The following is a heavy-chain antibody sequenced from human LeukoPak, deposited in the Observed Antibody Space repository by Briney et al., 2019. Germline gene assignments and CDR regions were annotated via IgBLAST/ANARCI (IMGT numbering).Heavy chain of an antibody. CDR3: ARRGNSHGSEY. J-gene: IGHJ4*02. D-gene: IGHD5-18*01. CDR1: GFTFDDYD. CDR2: ITYNGGST. Sequence: GGSLRLSCAASGFTFDDYDMTWVRQAPGKGLEWVSGITYNGGSTGYADSVKGRFTVSRDNAKNSLYLQMTSLRAEDTALYYCARRGNSHGSEYWGQGTLVTVSS. V-gene: IGHV3-20*04.